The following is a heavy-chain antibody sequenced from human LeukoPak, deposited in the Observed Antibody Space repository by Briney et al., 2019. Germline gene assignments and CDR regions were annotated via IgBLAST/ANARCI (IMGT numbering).Heavy chain of an antibody. D-gene: IGHD3-22*01. J-gene: IGHJ5*02. CDR1: GYTFTSYA. CDR3: ARAGGYYDSSGPAGWFDP. CDR2: INAGNGNT. Sequence: GASVKVSCKASGYTFTSYAMQWVRQAPGQRLEWMGWINAGNGNTKYSQKFQGRVTITRDTSASTAYMELSSLRSEDTAVYYCARAGGYYDSSGPAGWFDPWGQGTLVTVSS. V-gene: IGHV1-3*01.